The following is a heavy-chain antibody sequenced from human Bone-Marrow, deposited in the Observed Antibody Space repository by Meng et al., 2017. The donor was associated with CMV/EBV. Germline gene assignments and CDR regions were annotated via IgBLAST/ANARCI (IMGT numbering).Heavy chain of an antibody. CDR3: AREKSCRSTSCYRYYGMDV. CDR2: ISSSGSTI. CDR1: GFTFSSYE. J-gene: IGHJ6*02. V-gene: IGHV3-48*03. D-gene: IGHD2-2*01. Sequence: GESLKISCAASGFTFSSYEMNWVRQAPGKGLEWVSYISSSGSTIYYADSVKGRFTISRDNAKNSLYLQMNSLRAEDTAVYYCAREKSCRSTSCYRYYGMDVWGQGPTVNVSS.